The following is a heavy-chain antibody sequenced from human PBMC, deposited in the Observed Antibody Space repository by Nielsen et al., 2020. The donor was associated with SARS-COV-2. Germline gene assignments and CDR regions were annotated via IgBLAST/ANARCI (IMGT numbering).Heavy chain of an antibody. CDR3: AHAYSGWYRSGWFDP. J-gene: IGHJ5*02. CDR1: GFSLSTSGVG. V-gene: IGHV2-5*02. Sequence: SGPTLVKPTQTLTLTCTFSGFSLSTSGVGVGWIRQPPGKALEWLALIYWDDDKRYSPSLKSRLTITKDTSKNQVVLTMTNMDPVDTTTYYCAHAYSGWYRSGWFDPWGQGTLVTVSS. D-gene: IGHD6-19*01. CDR2: IYWDDDK.